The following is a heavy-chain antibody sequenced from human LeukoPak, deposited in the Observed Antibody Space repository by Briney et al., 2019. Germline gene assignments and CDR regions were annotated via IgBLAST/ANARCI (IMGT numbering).Heavy chain of an antibody. Sequence: SETLSLTCTVSGGSISSYYWSWIRQPPGKGREWIGYIYTSGSTNYNPSLKSRVTISVDTSKNQFSLKLSSVTAADTAVYYCASSYYDFWSGYPAWGYFDYWGQGTLVTVSS. CDR2: IYTSGST. CDR3: ASSYYDFWSGYPAWGYFDY. J-gene: IGHJ4*02. CDR1: GGSISSYY. V-gene: IGHV4-4*09. D-gene: IGHD3-3*01.